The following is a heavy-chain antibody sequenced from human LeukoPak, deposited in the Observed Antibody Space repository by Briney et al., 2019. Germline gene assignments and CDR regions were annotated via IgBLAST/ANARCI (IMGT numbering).Heavy chain of an antibody. Sequence: SETLSLTCTVSGGSISSYYWSWIRQPPGKGLEWIGYIYYSGSTNYNPSLKSRVTISVDTSKNQFSLKLSSVTAADTGVYYCARSPNYDFWSGFSNWFDPWGQGTLVAVSS. D-gene: IGHD3-3*01. J-gene: IGHJ5*02. CDR2: IYYSGST. CDR3: ARSPNYDFWSGFSNWFDP. CDR1: GGSISSYY. V-gene: IGHV4-59*08.